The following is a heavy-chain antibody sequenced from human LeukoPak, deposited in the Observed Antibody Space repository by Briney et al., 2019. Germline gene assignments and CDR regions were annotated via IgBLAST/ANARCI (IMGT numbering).Heavy chain of an antibody. J-gene: IGHJ4*02. V-gene: IGHV4-34*01. Sequence: DPSETLSLTCAVYGGSFSGYYWSWLRQPPGKGLEWLGEINHSGSTNYNPSLKSRVTISVDTSKNQFSLKLSSVTAADTAVYYCARDSRGGSPTPFDYWGQGTLVTVSS. CDR1: GGSFSGYY. CDR2: INHSGST. D-gene: IGHD1-26*01. CDR3: ARDSRGGSPTPFDY.